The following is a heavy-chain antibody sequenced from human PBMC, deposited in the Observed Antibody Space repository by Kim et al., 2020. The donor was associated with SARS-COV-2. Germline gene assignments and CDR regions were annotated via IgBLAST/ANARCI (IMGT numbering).Heavy chain of an antibody. J-gene: IGHJ4*01. CDR1: GYTFTGYH. CDR2: MSPSTGKT. Sequence: ASVKVSCKASGYTFTGYHVNWVRQATGQGLEWMGWMSPSTGKTAYAQDFQGRVTMTRDTSITTAYMELSSLRPEDTGVYYCARGVAAGVDLWGQGTLVSV. CDR3: ARGVAAGVDL. D-gene: IGHD6-13*01. V-gene: IGHV1-8*01.